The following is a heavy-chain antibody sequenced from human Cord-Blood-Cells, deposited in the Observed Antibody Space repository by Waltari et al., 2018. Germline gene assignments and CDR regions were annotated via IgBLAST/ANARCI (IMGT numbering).Heavy chain of an antibody. V-gene: IGHV3-7*01. CDR1: GFTFSSYW. CDR2: IKQEGREK. D-gene: IGHD3-9*01. CDR3: ARDGAYDILTGYYYYYYYGMDV. J-gene: IGHJ6*02. Sequence: SCAASGFTFSSYWMSWVRQAPGKGLEWVANIKQEGREKYYVDSVKGRFTISRDNAKNSLYLQMNSLRAEDTAVYYCARDGAYDILTGYYYYYYYGMDVWGQGTTVTVSS.